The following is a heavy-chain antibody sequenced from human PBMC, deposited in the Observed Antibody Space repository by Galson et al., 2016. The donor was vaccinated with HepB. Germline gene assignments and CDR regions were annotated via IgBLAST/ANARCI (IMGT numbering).Heavy chain of an antibody. V-gene: IGHV3-9*01. Sequence: SLRLSCAASGFTFDDYAMHWVRQAPGKRLEWVSGISWNSGSIGYADSVKGRFNISRDNAKNSLYLEMKSLRADDTAVYYCTREWDCDYWGQGTLVTVSS. CDR2: ISWNSGSI. J-gene: IGHJ4*02. CDR1: GFTFDDYA. CDR3: TREWDCDY.